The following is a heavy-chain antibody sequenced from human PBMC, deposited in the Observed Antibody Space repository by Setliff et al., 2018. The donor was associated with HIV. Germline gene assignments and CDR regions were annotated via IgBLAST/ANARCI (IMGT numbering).Heavy chain of an antibody. CDR2: ISAYNGNT. CDR1: GYTFTSYG. V-gene: IGHV1-18*01. CDR3: ARVISGRGRELPDFDY. D-gene: IGHD1-7*01. J-gene: IGHJ4*02. Sequence: GPVKVSCKASGYTFTSYGISWVRQAPGQGLEWMGWISAYNGNTNSAQKVQGRVTMTTDTSTSTAYMELRSLRSEDTAIYYCARVISGRGRELPDFDYWGQGTLVTVSS.